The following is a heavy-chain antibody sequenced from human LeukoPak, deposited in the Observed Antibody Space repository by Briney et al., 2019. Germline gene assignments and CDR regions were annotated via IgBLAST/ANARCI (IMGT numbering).Heavy chain of an antibody. J-gene: IGHJ4*02. V-gene: IGHV3-30*18. CDR1: GFTFSSYG. D-gene: IGHD3-3*01. CDR3: AKGGSLDYDFWSGYGGYFDY. Sequence: PGGSLRLSCAASGFTFSSYGLHWVRQAPGKGLEWVAVISYDGSNKYYADSVKGRFTISRDNSKNTLYLQMNSLRAEDTAVYYCAKGGSLDYDFWSGYGGYFDYWGQGTLVTVSS. CDR2: ISYDGSNK.